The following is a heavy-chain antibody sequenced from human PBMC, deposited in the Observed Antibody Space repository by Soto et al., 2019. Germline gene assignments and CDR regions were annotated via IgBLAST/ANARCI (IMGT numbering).Heavy chain of an antibody. CDR2: FDPKDGET. J-gene: IGHJ4*02. V-gene: IGHV1-24*01. Sequence: ASVKVSCKVSGYTLTELSMHWVRQAPGKGLEWMGGFDPKDGETIYAQKFQGRVTMTADESTSTAYMELSSLRSEDTAMYYCARGYCSGGSCLFDYWGQGTLVTV. CDR3: ARGYCSGGSCLFDY. CDR1: GYTLTELS. D-gene: IGHD2-15*01.